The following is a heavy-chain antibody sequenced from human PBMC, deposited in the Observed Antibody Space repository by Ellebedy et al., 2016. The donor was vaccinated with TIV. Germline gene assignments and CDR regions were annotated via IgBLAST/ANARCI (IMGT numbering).Heavy chain of an antibody. CDR1: GFIFSSYA. V-gene: IGHV3-30*04. CDR3: VRDAPVLRYFDWQMKDDY. D-gene: IGHD3-9*01. Sequence: GESLKISCAASGFIFSSYAMYWVRQAPGKGLEWVALISYDGSEKEYADSVKGRFTISRDESKNTLDLQMNSLRPEDTTVYYCVRDAPVLRYFDWQMKDDYWGQGTLVTVSS. CDR2: ISYDGSEK. J-gene: IGHJ4*02.